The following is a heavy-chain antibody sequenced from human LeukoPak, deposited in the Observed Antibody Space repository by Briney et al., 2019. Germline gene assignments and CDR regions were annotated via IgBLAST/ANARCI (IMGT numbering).Heavy chain of an antibody. D-gene: IGHD3-22*01. CDR2: ISYDGSNK. CDR1: GFTFSSYA. Sequence: GGSLRLSCAASGFTFSSYAMHWVRQASGKGLEWVAVISYDGSNKYYADSVKGRFTISRDNSKNTLYLQMNSLRAEDTAVYYCARSYYDSSDPLHYWGQGTLVTVSS. J-gene: IGHJ4*02. CDR3: ARSYYDSSDPLHY. V-gene: IGHV3-30-3*01.